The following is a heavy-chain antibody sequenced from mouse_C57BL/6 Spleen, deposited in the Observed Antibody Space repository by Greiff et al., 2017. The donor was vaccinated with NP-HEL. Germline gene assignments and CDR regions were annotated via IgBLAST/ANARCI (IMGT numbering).Heavy chain of an antibody. J-gene: IGHJ3*01. Sequence: DVKLVESGGGLVKPGGSLKLSCAASGFTFSDYGMHWVRQAPEKGLEWVAYISRGSSTIYYADTVKGRFTISRDNAKNTLFLQMTSLRSEDTAMYYCARIHFAYWGQGTLVTVSA. CDR3: ARIHFAY. CDR1: GFTFSDYG. CDR2: ISRGSSTI. V-gene: IGHV5-17*01.